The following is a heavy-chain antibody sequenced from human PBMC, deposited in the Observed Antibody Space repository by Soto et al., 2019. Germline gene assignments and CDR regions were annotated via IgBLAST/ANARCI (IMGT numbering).Heavy chain of an antibody. CDR1: GGSVNGYY. J-gene: IGHJ5*02. CDR3: ATRITVFGLLIPPFDP. D-gene: IGHD3-3*01. Sequence: SETLSLTCAVYGGSVNGYYWNWIRQPPGKGLEWIGEINHTGGTHYNPSLKSRVTMSVDTSKNQFSLRLSSVTAADTAIYYCATRITVFGLLIPPFDPWGHGTQVPVSS. CDR2: INHTGGT. V-gene: IGHV4-34*01.